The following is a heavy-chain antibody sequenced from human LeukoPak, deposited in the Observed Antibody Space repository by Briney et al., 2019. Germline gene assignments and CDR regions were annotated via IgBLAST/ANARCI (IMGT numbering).Heavy chain of an antibody. V-gene: IGHV4-39*07. Sequence: PSETLSLTCTVSGGSISNNKYYWGWIRQPPGKGLEWIGTIYYSGSTYYNPSLKSRVTISINTSKNHFSLKLSSVTAADTAVYYCARDDYYGSGRFIDYWGQGTLVTVSS. CDR2: IYYSGST. J-gene: IGHJ4*02. CDR3: ARDDYYGSGRFIDY. D-gene: IGHD3-10*01. CDR1: GGSISNNKYY.